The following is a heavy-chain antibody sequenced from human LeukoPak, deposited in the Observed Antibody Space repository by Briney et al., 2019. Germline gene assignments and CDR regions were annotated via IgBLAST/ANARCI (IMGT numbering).Heavy chain of an antibody. D-gene: IGHD5-12*01. CDR1: GLTFSSYG. Sequence: GGSLRLSCAASGLTFSSYGMHWVRQAPGKGLEWVAFIRYDGTNKYYADSVKGRFTISRDNSKNTLYLQMNSLRAEDTAVYYCAKDEVYSGYDSFDYWGQGTLVTVSS. V-gene: IGHV3-30*02. J-gene: IGHJ4*02. CDR3: AKDEVYSGYDSFDY. CDR2: IRYDGTNK.